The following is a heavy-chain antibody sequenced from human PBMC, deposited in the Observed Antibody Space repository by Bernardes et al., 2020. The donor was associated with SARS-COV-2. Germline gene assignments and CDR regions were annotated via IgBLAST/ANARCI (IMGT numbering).Heavy chain of an antibody. CDR3: ARSPLGIAPFDY. CDR2: IRSKANSYTT. Sequence: GGSLRLSCVVSGFTFSDHNMDWVRQAPGKGLEWVARIRSKANSYTTEYAASVRGRFTISGDDSTNSLYLQMNSLKTEDTAVYYCARSPLGIAPFDYWGQGTLVSVSS. CDR1: GFTFSDHN. D-gene: IGHD2-21*01. J-gene: IGHJ4*02. V-gene: IGHV3-72*01.